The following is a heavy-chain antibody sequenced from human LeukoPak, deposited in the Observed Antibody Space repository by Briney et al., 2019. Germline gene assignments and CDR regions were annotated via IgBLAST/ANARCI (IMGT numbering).Heavy chain of an antibody. V-gene: IGHV4-59*01. CDR1: GGSISSYY. J-gene: IGHJ6*03. CDR2: IYYSGST. CDR3: ASGFPAAAGIFHYYYYMDV. D-gene: IGHD6-13*01. Sequence: SETLSLTCTVSGGSISSYYWSWIRQPPGKGLGWIGYIYYSGSTNYNPSLKSRVTISVDTSKNQFSLKLSSVTAADTAVYYCASGFPAAAGIFHYYYYMDVWGKGTTVTVSS.